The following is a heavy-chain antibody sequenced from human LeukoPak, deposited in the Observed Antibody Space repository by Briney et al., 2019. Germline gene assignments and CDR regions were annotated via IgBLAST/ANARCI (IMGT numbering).Heavy chain of an antibody. V-gene: IGHV5-51*01. J-gene: IGHJ4*02. CDR2: IYPGDSDT. Sequence: GESLKISCKGSGYSFTSYWIGWVRQMPGKGLEWMGIIYPGDSDTRYSPSFQGQVTISADKSISTAYPQWSSLKALNTAMYYCARHPGTWHLDYWGQGTLVTVSS. D-gene: IGHD5-24*01. CDR3: ARHPGTWHLDY. CDR1: GYSFTSYW.